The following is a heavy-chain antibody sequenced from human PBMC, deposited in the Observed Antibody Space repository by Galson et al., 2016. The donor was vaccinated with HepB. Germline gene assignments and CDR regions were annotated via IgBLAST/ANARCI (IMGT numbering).Heavy chain of an antibody. CDR2: IYSGSLT. J-gene: IGHJ4*02. CDR1: GFTVSSNY. Sequence: SLRLSCAASGFTVSSNYMSWVRQAPGKGLEWVSIIYSGSLTFYADSVKGRFTISRDNSKNTVYLQMNTLRPEDTAVYYCAREIGASRDYWGQGTLVTVSS. V-gene: IGHV3-66*01. D-gene: IGHD3-10*01. CDR3: AREIGASRDY.